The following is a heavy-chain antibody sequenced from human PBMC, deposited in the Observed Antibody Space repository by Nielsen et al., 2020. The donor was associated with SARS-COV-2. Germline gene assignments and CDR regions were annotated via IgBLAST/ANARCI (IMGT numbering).Heavy chain of an antibody. J-gene: IGHJ6*02. Sequence: SETLSLTCTVSRGSINRNHWWSWVRQPPGKGLEWIGEIQPSGDTNYSPSLRSRVTISIDKSKNQFSLRLTSVTAADTDMYYCARFNVIVPTTMRDDYYYSALDVWGQGTTVIVSS. D-gene: IGHD2-2*01. V-gene: IGHV4-4*02. CDR1: RGSINRNHW. CDR2: IQPSGDT. CDR3: ARFNVIVPTTMRDDYYYSALDV.